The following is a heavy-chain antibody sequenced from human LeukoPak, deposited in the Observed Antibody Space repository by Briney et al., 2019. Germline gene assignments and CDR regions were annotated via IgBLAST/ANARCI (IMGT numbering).Heavy chain of an antibody. Sequence: GGSLRLSCAASGFTFSSYAMRWVRQAPGKGLEWVAVISYDGSNKYYADSVKGRFTISRDNSKNTLYLQMNSLRAEDTAVYYCARGDSSSWYLFDYWGQGTLVTVSS. D-gene: IGHD6-13*01. CDR1: GFTFSSYA. CDR3: ARGDSSSWYLFDY. J-gene: IGHJ4*02. V-gene: IGHV3-30-3*01. CDR2: ISYDGSNK.